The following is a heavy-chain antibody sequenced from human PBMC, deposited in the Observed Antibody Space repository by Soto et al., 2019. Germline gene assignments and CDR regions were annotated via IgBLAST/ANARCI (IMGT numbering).Heavy chain of an antibody. J-gene: IGHJ4*02. CDR1: GFTFTRYS. Sequence: GGSLRLSCAASGFTFTRYSMNWVRQAPGKGLEWVSSISSTTNYIYYGDSMKGRFTISRDNAKNSLYLGMNSLRAEDTAVYYCARESEDLTSNFDYWGQGTLVTVSS. V-gene: IGHV3-21*06. CDR3: ARESEDLTSNFDY. CDR2: ISSTTNYI.